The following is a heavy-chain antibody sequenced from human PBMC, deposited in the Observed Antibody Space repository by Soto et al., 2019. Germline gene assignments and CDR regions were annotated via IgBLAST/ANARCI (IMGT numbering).Heavy chain of an antibody. CDR3: ARGGGWHNWFDP. J-gene: IGHJ5*02. CDR2: IYYSGST. CDR1: GGSISSYY. D-gene: IGHD3-16*01. Sequence: SETLSLTCTVSGGSISSYYWSWIRQPPGKGLEWIGYIYYSGSTNYNPSLKSRVTISVDTSKNQFSLKLSSATAADTAVYYCARGGGWHNWFDPWGQGTLVTVSS. V-gene: IGHV4-59*01.